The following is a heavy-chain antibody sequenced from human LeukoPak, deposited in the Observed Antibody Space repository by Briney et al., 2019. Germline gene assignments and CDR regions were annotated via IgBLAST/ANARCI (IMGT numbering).Heavy chain of an antibody. CDR1: GYTFTSYG. J-gene: IGHJ5*02. Sequence: ASVKVSCKASGYTFTSYGISWVRQAPGQGLEWMGWISAYNGNTNYAQKLQGRVTMTTDTSTSTAYMELRSLRSDDTAVYYCARGAYYDFWSGTNWFDPWGQGTPDTVSS. V-gene: IGHV1-18*01. D-gene: IGHD3-3*01. CDR3: ARGAYYDFWSGTNWFDP. CDR2: ISAYNGNT.